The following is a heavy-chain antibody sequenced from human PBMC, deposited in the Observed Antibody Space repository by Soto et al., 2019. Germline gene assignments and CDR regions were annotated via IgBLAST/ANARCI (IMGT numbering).Heavy chain of an antibody. J-gene: IGHJ5*02. CDR3: ARGREWFGP. V-gene: IGHV1-69*02. CDR2: VVLILNII. D-gene: IGHD3-10*01. Sequence: QVQLVQSGAEVKKPGSSVNVSCKVSGGTFSDYTITWVRQAPGQGLEWMGRVVLILNIINYAPKFHGRVTIAADKSASTVYMDLTSLTSEDTAVYYCARGREWFGPWGQGTLVTVSA. CDR1: GGTFSDYT.